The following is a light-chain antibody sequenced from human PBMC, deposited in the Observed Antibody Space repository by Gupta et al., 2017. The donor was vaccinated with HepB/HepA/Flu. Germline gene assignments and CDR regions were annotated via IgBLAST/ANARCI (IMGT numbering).Light chain of an antibody. CDR2: DAS. CDR3: QHDNNCHWA. J-gene: IGKJ1*01. CDR1: QNVSNN. Sequence: EIVMTQSPATLSVSPGERATLSCRASQNVSNNLAWYQQKPGQTPRLLFHDASTRASGVPGRFSGSGSGTEFTLTISSLQSEDFAVFYCQHDNNCHWAFGQGTKVEIK. V-gene: IGKV3-15*01.